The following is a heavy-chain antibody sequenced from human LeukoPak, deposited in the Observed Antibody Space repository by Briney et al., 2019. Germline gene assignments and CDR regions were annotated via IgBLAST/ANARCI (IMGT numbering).Heavy chain of an antibody. D-gene: IGHD3-3*01. Sequence: SETLSLTCTVSGGSISSGSYYWSWIRQPAGKGLEWIGRIYTSGSTNYNPSLKSRVTISVDTSKNQFSLKLSSVTAADTAVYYCARGQTDFFGTLNPLDYWGQGTLVTVSS. J-gene: IGHJ4*02. CDR3: ARGQTDFFGTLNPLDY. CDR2: IYTSGST. CDR1: GGSISSGSYY. V-gene: IGHV4-61*02.